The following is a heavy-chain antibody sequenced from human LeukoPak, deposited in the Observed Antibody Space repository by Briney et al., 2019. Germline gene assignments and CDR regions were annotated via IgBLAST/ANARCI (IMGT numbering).Heavy chain of an antibody. J-gene: IGHJ4*02. CDR2: ISSSSSTI. Sequence: TGGSLRLSCAASGFTFSSYSMNWVRQAPGKRLEWVSYISSSSSTIYYADSVKGRFTISRDNAKNSLYLQMNSLRAEDTAVYYCARGGRIAVAAWGQGTLVTVSS. CDR3: ARGGRIAVAA. D-gene: IGHD6-19*01. CDR1: GFTFSSYS. V-gene: IGHV3-48*01.